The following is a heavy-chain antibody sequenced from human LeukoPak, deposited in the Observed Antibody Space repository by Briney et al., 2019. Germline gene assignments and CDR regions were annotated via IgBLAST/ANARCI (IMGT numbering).Heavy chain of an antibody. D-gene: IGHD6-13*01. V-gene: IGHV4-39*07. CDR1: GGSISSSSYY. CDR3: ARIGGPWLAAAGPFDY. Sequence: KSSETLSLTCTVSGGSISSSSYYWGWIRQPPGKGLEWIGSIYYSGSTYYNPSLKSRVTISVDTSKNQFSLKLSSVTAADTAVYYCARIGGPWLAAAGPFDYWGQGTLVTVSS. CDR2: IYYSGST. J-gene: IGHJ4*02.